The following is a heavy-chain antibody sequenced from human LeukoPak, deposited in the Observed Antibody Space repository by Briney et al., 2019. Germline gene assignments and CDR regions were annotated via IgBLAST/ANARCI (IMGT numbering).Heavy chain of an antibody. CDR1: GFTFDDYA. Sequence: GRSLRLSCAASGFTFDDYAMHWVRQAPRKGLEWVSGISWNGGSIGYADSMKGRFTISRDNAKNSLYLQMNSLRAEDTALYYCAKDIVGYCSGGSCPESYYYGMDVWGQGTTVTVSS. CDR3: AKDIVGYCSGGSCPESYYYGMDV. J-gene: IGHJ6*02. CDR2: ISWNGGSI. V-gene: IGHV3-9*01. D-gene: IGHD2-15*01.